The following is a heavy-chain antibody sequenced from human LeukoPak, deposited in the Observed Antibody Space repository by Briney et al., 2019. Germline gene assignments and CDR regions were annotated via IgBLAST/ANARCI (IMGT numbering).Heavy chain of an antibody. CDR3: ARIGYSYGGP. V-gene: IGHV6-1*01. Sequence: SQTLSLTCAISGDSVSSNSSAWNWIRQSPSRGLEWLGRTYYRSKWYNDYAVSVKGRIAINPDTSKNHFSLQLNSVTPEDTAIYYCARIGYSYGGPWGQGTLVTVSS. CDR2: TYYRSKWYN. D-gene: IGHD5-18*01. CDR1: GDSVSSNSSA. J-gene: IGHJ5*02.